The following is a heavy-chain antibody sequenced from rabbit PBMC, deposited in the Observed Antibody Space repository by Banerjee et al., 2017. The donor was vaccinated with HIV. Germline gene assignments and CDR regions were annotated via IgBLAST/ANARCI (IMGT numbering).Heavy chain of an antibody. J-gene: IGHJ4*01. Sequence: QSLEESGGDLVKPGASLTLTCTASGFSFSSSNDMCWVRQAPGKGLESIACIYAGSSVSTYYASWAKGRFTISKTSSTTVTLQMTSLTAADTATYFCARADTSGAGHAYAYFTLWGPGTLVTVS. CDR3: ARADTSGAGHAYAYFTL. D-gene: IGHD6-1*01. CDR1: GFSFSSSND. V-gene: IGHV1S40*01. CDR2: IYAGSSVST.